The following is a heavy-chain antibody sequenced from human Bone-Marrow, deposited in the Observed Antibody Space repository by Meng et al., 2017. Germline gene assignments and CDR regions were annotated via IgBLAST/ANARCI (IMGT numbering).Heavy chain of an antibody. V-gene: IGHV4-4*02. CDR2: IYHDGST. J-gene: IGHJ5*02. D-gene: IGHD3-3*01. CDR1: GAAISSSHW. CDR3: ARAAYDIWSGYAP. Sequence: QVQVEVSGPGLVKPSGTLSLTSAGSGAAISSSHWWGWVRQPPGKGLEWIGEIYHDGSTNYTPSLKIRVTISVDKSKNQFSLKLGSVTAADTAVYYCARAAYDIWSGYAPWGQGSLVTVSS.